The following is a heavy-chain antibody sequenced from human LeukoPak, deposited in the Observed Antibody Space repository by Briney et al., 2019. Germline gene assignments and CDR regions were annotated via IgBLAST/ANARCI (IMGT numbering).Heavy chain of an antibody. D-gene: IGHD3-10*01. CDR3: ARRSDRVTMGRGRNWFDP. V-gene: IGHV4-34*01. CDR1: GGSFSGYY. CDR2: INHSGST. Sequence: SETLSLTCAVYGGSFSGYYWSWIRQPPGKGLEWIGEINHSGSTNYNPSLKSRVTISVDTSKNQFSLKLSSVTAADTAVYYCARRSDRVTMGRGRNWFDPWGQGTLVTVSS. J-gene: IGHJ5*02.